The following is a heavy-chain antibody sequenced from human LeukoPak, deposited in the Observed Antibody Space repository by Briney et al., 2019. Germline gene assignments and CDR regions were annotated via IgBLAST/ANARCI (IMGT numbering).Heavy chain of an antibody. CDR2: IYPGDSDT. CDR1: GYSFTSYW. V-gene: IGHV5-51*01. J-gene: IGHJ3*02. Sequence: GESLKISCKGSGYSFTSYWIGWVRQMPGKGLEWMGIIYPGDSDTRYSPSFQGQVTISADKSISTAYLQWSSLKASDTAIYYCASRQAAAFDAFDIWGQGTMVTVSS. CDR3: ASRQAAAFDAFDI. D-gene: IGHD6-13*01.